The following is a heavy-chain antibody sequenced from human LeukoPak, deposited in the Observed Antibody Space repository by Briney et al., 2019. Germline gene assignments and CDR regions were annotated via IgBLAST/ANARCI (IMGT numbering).Heavy chain of an antibody. D-gene: IGHD7-27*01. CDR2: INEDGSEK. CDR1: GFTVSSNY. V-gene: IGHV3-7*04. Sequence: GGSLRLSCAASGFTVSSNYMSWVRQAPGKGLEWVANINEDGSEKYHVDSVKGRFTISRDNAKNSLYLQMDSLTAADTAVYYCARASDVGTIDYWGQGTLVTVSS. CDR3: ARASDVGTIDY. J-gene: IGHJ4*02.